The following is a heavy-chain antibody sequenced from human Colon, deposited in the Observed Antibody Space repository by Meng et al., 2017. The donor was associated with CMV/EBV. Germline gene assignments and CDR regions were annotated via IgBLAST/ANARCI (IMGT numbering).Heavy chain of an antibody. Sequence: GESLKISCAASGLTFSDAWMTWVRQAPGKGLEWVSSISSSSAYIYYADSVKGRFTISRDNAKNSLYLQMNSLRAEDTAVYYCARAGPSMVVGGYYFDYRGQGTLVTVSS. CDR2: ISSSSAYI. D-gene: IGHD3-22*01. CDR1: GLTFSDAW. J-gene: IGHJ4*02. CDR3: ARAGPSMVVGGYYFDY. V-gene: IGHV3-21*01.